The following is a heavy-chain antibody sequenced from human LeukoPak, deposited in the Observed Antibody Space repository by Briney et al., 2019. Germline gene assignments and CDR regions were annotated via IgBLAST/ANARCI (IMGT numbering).Heavy chain of an antibody. D-gene: IGHD3-22*01. V-gene: IGHV4-39*07. CDR1: GVSIRSNNYY. CDR2: ISYSGST. CDR3: ARDRAHYYDSSGYYGSWFDP. Sequence: SETLSLTCTVSGVSIRSNNYYWGWIRQPPGKGLEWIGSISYSGSTYYNPSLKSRVTISVDTSKNQFSLKLSSVTAADTAVYYCARDRAHYYDSSGYYGSWFDPWGQGTLVTVSS. J-gene: IGHJ5*02.